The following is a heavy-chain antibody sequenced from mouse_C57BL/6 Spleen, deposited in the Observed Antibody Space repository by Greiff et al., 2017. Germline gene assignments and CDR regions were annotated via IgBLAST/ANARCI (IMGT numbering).Heavy chain of an antibody. J-gene: IGHJ4*01. CDR1: GYTFTSYG. CDR2: IYPRSGNT. D-gene: IGHD1-1*01. CDR3: ARGGYYGSSLLYYAMDY. Sequence: VQLQQSGAELARPGASVKLSCKASGYTFTSYGISWVKQRTGQGLEWIGEIYPRSGNTYYTEKFKGKATLTADKSSSTAYMELRSLTSEDSAVYFCARGGYYGSSLLYYAMDYWGQGTSVTVSS. V-gene: IGHV1-81*01.